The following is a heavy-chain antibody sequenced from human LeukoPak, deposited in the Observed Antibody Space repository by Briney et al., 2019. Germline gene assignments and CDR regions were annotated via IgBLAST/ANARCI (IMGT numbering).Heavy chain of an antibody. CDR2: IYSGGST. V-gene: IGHV3-66*01. Sequence: GGSPRLSCAASGFTVSRNYMTWVRQAPGKGLEWVSVIYSGGSTYYADSVKGRFTISRDTSKNTVYLQMNSLRDEDTAIYYCARDRPAGSVDYWGQGTLVTVSS. J-gene: IGHJ4*02. CDR3: ARDRPAGSVDY. D-gene: IGHD6-13*01. CDR1: GFTVSRNY.